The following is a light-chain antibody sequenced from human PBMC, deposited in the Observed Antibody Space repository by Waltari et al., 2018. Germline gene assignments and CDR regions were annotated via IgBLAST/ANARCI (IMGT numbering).Light chain of an antibody. CDR1: SSDVGGYHY. CDR2: EVS. J-gene: IGLJ1*01. CDR3: SSYTSSSTYV. V-gene: IGLV2-14*01. Sequence: QSALTQPASVSGSPGQSITISCTGTSSDVGGYHYVSWYQQHPGKAPKLMIYEVSNRPPGVSNRFSGPKAGNTASLTISGTQAEDEADYYCSSYTSSSTYVFGTGTKVTVL.